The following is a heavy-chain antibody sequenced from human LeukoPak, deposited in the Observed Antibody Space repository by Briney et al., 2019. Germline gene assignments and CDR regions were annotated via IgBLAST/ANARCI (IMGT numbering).Heavy chain of an antibody. J-gene: IGHJ4*02. V-gene: IGHV4-59*01. CDR2: IYYSGGT. CDR3: ARDGLYDSNCYYMDS. Sequence: SETLSLTCTVSSGAISSYYWSWIRQPPGKGGEGIGYIYYSGGTKYKPSLMSRATISVGMAQSQFSLSLTSVTAADTAVYYCARDGLYDSNCYYMDSWGQGTLVIVSS. D-gene: IGHD3-22*01. CDR1: SGAISSYY.